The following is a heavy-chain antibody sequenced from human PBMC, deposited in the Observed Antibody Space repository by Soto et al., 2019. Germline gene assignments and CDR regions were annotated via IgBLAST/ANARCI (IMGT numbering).Heavy chain of an antibody. CDR2: INPNSGGT. Sequence: QVQLVQSGAEVKKPGASVKVSCNASGYTFTGYYMHWVRQAPGQGLEWMGWINPNSGGTKSAQKFQGRVTMTRDTSISTAYMELSRLRSDDTAVYYCARRKGDYYDSSGYHYYFDYWGQGTLVTVSS. CDR1: GYTFTGYY. D-gene: IGHD3-22*01. V-gene: IGHV1-2*02. CDR3: ARRKGDYYDSSGYHYYFDY. J-gene: IGHJ4*02.